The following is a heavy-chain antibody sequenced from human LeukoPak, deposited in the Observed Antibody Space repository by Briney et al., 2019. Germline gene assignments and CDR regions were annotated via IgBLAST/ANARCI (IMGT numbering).Heavy chain of an antibody. D-gene: IGHD3-10*01. CDR2: IKSKTDGGTT. CDR3: TTPNLVLWFGELLDDY. V-gene: IGHV3-15*01. J-gene: IGHJ4*02. Sequence: GGSLRLSCAASGFTFSNAWMSWVRQAPGKGLEWVGRIKSKTDGGTTDYAAPVKGRFTISRDDSKNTLYLQMNSLKTEDTAVYYCTTPNLVLWFGELLDDYWGQGTLVAVSS. CDR1: GFTFSNAW.